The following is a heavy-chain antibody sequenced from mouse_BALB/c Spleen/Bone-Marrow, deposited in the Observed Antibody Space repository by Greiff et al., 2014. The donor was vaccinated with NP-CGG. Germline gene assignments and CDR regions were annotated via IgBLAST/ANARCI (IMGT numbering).Heavy chain of an antibody. CDR3: ARNHRGYYFDY. CDR2: IWSGGST. V-gene: IGHV2-2*02. D-gene: IGHD3-1*01. J-gene: IGHJ2*01. Sequence: VMLVESGPGLVQPSQSLSITCTVSGFSLTTYGVHWVRQSPGKGLGWLGVIWSGGSTDYNAAFISRLSISKDNSKSQVFFKMNSLQANDTAIYYCARNHRGYYFDYWGQGTTLTVSS. CDR1: GFSLTTYG.